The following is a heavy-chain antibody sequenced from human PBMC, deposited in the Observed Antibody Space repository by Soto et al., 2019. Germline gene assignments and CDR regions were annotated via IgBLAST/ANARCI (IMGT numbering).Heavy chain of an antibody. CDR1: GDTFSMYS. CDR3: ARERSRYDRSGYYRPDY. CDR2: IIPMLGTP. J-gene: IGHJ4*02. V-gene: IGHV1-69*06. D-gene: IGHD3-22*01. Sequence: QVQLVQSGAEVKKPGSSVKVSCKVSGDTFSMYSISWVRQAPGQGLEWLGGIIPMLGTPSYAQRFQDRVTITADNDTTTAYMELSSLRSEDTAVYYCARERSRYDRSGYYRPDYWGQGTLVTVSS.